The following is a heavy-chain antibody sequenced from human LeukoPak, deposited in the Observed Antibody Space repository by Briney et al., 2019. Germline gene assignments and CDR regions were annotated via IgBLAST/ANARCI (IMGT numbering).Heavy chain of an antibody. CDR3: ARVVVGYSSGWYLDY. D-gene: IGHD6-19*01. CDR2: ISSSGSTI. CDR1: GFTFRSHG. Sequence: GGTLRLSCAASGFTFRSHGMNWVRQAPGKGLEWVSYISSSGSTIYYADSVKGRFTISRDNAKNSLYLQMNSLRAEDTAVYYCARVVVGYSSGWYLDYWGQGTLVTVSS. V-gene: IGHV3-48*04. J-gene: IGHJ4*02.